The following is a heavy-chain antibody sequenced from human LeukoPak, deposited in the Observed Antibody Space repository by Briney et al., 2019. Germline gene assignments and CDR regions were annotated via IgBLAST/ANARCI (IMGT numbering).Heavy chain of an antibody. V-gene: IGHV3-23*01. CDR1: GFTVSSNY. D-gene: IGHD3-10*01. CDR3: AKGLLWFGKTIDF. J-gene: IGHJ4*02. CDR2: ISGSGGST. Sequence: GGSLRLSCAASGFTVSSNYMSWVRQAPGKGLEWVSAISGSGGSTYYADSVKGRFTVSRDNSMDTLYLQMSSLRAEDTAIYYCAKGLLWFGKTIDFWGQGALVTVSS.